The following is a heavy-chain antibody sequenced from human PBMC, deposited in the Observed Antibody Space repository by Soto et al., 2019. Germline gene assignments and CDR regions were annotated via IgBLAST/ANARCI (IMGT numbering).Heavy chain of an antibody. CDR3: ARDKIPGILAY. Sequence: ASVKVSWKASGYTFTSYEMHWVRQAPGQRLEWMGWINAGNGNTKYSQKFQGRVTITRDTSASKAYMELSSLRSEDTAVYYCARDKIPGILAYWGQGTPVTVSS. CDR1: GYTFTSYE. CDR2: INAGNGNT. V-gene: IGHV1-3*01. J-gene: IGHJ4*02. D-gene: IGHD1-20*01.